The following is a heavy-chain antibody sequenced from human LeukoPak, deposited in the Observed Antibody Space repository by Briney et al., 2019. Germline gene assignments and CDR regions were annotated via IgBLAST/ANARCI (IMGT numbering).Heavy chain of an antibody. CDR1: GFTFSSYA. Sequence: GGSLRLSCAASGFTFSSYAMHWVRQAPGKGLEWVAVLSYDGSNKYYADSVKGRFTISRDNSKNTLFLQMNSLRDDDTAVYYCVRGVGVSRFNYFDPWGQGTLVVVSS. CDR3: VRGVGVSRFNYFDP. J-gene: IGHJ5*02. D-gene: IGHD5-24*01. CDR2: LSYDGSNK. V-gene: IGHV3-30-3*01.